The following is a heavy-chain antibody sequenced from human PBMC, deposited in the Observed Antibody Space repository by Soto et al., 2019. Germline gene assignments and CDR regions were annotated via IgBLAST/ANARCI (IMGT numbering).Heavy chain of an antibody. CDR2: ISYDGSNK. CDR1: GFTFSSYG. D-gene: IGHD4-17*01. J-gene: IGHJ4*02. Sequence: PGGSLRLSCAASGFTFSSYGMHWVRQAPGKGLEWVAVISYDGSNKYYADSVKGRFTISRDNSKNTLYLQMNSLRAEDTAVYYCAWYGDYFDYWGQGTLVTVSS. V-gene: IGHV3-30*03. CDR3: AWYGDYFDY.